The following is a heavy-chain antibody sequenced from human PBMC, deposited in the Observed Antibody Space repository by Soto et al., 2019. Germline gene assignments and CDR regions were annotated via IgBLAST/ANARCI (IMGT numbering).Heavy chain of an antibody. CDR1: RLTFSIYD. Sequence: QVQLVESGGGVVQPGTSLRLSCAASRLTFSIYDMHWVRQAPGKGLEWVALIWSDGSRQFYGDSVKGRFTISRDNSKSTLYLQMNSLRLEDTVVYYWAGEPKGGAYDMDVWGQGTTVTVSS. D-gene: IGHD3-16*01. CDR3: AGEPKGGAYDMDV. J-gene: IGHJ6*02. V-gene: IGHV3-33*01. CDR2: IWSDGSRQ.